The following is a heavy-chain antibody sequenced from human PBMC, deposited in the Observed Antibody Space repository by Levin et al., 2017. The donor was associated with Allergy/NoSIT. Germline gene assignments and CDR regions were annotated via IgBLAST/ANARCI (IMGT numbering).Heavy chain of an antibody. Sequence: GGSLRLSCVASGFTISSYAMSWVRQAPGKGLEWVSAIRGSGDNTHYADSVKGRFTISRDNAKNTLYLQMNSLRAEDTAGFYCARCVVWSSGGCSSFDPWGQGTLVTVSS. J-gene: IGHJ5*02. D-gene: IGHD6-19*01. CDR1: GFTISSYA. CDR2: IRGSGDNT. CDR3: ARCVVWSSGGCSSFDP. V-gene: IGHV3-23*01.